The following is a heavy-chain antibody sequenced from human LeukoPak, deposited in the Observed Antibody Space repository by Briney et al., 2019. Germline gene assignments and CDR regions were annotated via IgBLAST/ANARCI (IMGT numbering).Heavy chain of an antibody. CDR3: ARDLVSRSNY. J-gene: IGHJ4*02. Sequence: GGSLRLSCAASGFTLSRYTMNWVRQSPGKGLEWVSSISSSGYYIYYADSVKGRFTISRDNAKNSLYLQMNSLRAEDTAVYYCARDLVSRSNYWGQGTPVTVSS. CDR1: GFTLSRYT. V-gene: IGHV3-21*01. CDR2: ISSSGYYI. D-gene: IGHD6-6*01.